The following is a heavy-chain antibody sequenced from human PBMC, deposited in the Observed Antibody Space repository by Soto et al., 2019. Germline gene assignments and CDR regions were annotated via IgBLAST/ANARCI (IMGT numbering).Heavy chain of an antibody. CDR3: ARDPQPSVLTGGIAGYHGLDV. J-gene: IGHJ6*02. Sequence: QVQLVQSGAEVKKPGSSVKVSCKASGGTFSSYLIIWVRQAPGQGLEWMGGIIPMFGTANYAQKFQGRVTITADESTSTAYIELSSLRSEDTALYYCARDPQPSVLTGGIAGYHGLDVWGQGTTVTVAS. CDR2: IIPMFGTA. D-gene: IGHD2-15*01. CDR1: GGTFSSYL. V-gene: IGHV1-69*01.